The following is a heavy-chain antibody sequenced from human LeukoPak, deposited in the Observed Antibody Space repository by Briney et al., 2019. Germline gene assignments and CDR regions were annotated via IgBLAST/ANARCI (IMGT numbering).Heavy chain of an antibody. V-gene: IGHV3-74*01. CDR1: GFTFSTYW. CDR3: VRGFDF. J-gene: IGHJ4*02. Sequence: PGGSLRLSCAASGFTFSTYWIHWVRQAPGKGLVWVSCINSDATNITYADSVKGRFTISRDNAKSTVYLQMNSLRAEDTAVYYCVRGFDFWGQGTLVTVSS. CDR2: INSDATNI.